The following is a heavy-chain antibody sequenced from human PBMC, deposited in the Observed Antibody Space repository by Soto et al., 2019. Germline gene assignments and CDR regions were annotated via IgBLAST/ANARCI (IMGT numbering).Heavy chain of an antibody. CDR2: ISYDGSNK. Sequence: QVQLVESGGGVVQPGRSLRLSCAASGFTFSSYGMHWVRQAPGKGLEWVAVISYDGSNKYYADSVKGRFTISRDNSKNTLHLLMNSLRAEDTAVYYGAKATEGVIMDVWGKGTPVTVSS. V-gene: IGHV3-30*18. D-gene: IGHD2-8*01. CDR1: GFTFSSYG. J-gene: IGHJ6*03. CDR3: AKATEGVIMDV.